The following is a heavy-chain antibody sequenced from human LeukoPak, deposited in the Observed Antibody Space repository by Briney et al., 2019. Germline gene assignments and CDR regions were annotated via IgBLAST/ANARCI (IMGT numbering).Heavy chain of an antibody. Sequence: GGSLRLSCAASGFTFSSYSMNWVRQAPGKGLEWVSYISSSSSTIYYADSVKGRFTISRDNAKNSLYLQMNSLRAEDTAVYYCARDGGFTYWGQGTLVTVSS. CDR1: GFTFSSYS. D-gene: IGHD3-16*01. J-gene: IGHJ4*02. CDR3: ARDGGFTY. V-gene: IGHV3-48*01. CDR2: ISSSSSTI.